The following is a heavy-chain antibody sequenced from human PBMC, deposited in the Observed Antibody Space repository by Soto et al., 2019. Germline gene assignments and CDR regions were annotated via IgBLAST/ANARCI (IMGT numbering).Heavy chain of an antibody. D-gene: IGHD5-18*01. Sequence: GGSLRLSCAASGFTFSSYSMVWVRQAPEKGLEWVSSIGGSSGHIYYADSLKGRFTISRDNAKNSLYLQMNSLRAEDTAVYYCARDSQLWLWYWGQGTLVTVSS. CDR1: GFTFSSYS. CDR2: IGGSSGHI. J-gene: IGHJ4*02. CDR3: ARDSQLWLWY. V-gene: IGHV3-21*01.